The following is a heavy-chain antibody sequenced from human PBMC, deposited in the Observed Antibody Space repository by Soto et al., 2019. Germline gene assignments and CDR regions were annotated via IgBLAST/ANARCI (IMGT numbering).Heavy chain of an antibody. D-gene: IGHD3-22*01. V-gene: IGHV1-18*01. CDR1: DNTFTHYG. CDR3: ARDPYYYDSSGYYHYYYYGMDV. Sequence: ASVKVSCKSSDNTFTHYGISWVRQAPGQGLEWMGWISAYNGNTNYAQKLQGRVTMTTDTSTSTAYMELRSLRSDDTAVYYCARDPYYYDSSGYYHYYYYGMDVWGQGTTVTVSS. CDR2: ISAYNGNT. J-gene: IGHJ6*02.